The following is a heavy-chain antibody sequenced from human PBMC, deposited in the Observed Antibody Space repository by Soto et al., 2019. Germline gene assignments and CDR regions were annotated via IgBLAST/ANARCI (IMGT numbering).Heavy chain of an antibody. J-gene: IGHJ6*02. CDR3: ARSIRGPRRFNGMDV. CDR1: GFSLTSPGMC. CDR2: IERDDDDK. D-gene: IGHD1-20*01. V-gene: IGHV2-70*13. Sequence: GSGPYAGEPTETLTLTCTFSGFSLTSPGMCVSWIRQSPGKALEWLALIERDDDDKYYSTSLKTRLTISKDTRKNQVVLTMANMEPADTATYYCARSIRGPRRFNGMDVWGQGXTVTVSS.